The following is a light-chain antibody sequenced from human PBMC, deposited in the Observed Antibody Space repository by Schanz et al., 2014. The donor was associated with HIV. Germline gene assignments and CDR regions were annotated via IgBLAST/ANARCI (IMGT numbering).Light chain of an antibody. Sequence: EIVMTQSPATLSVSPGERATLSCRASQSISNYLAWYQQKPGQAPRLLIYRASTRATGIPARFSGSGSGTEFTLTISSLQSEDVAVYYCQQYYSAPRTFGQGTKV. CDR1: QSISNY. CDR3: QQYYSAPRT. J-gene: IGKJ1*01. V-gene: IGKV3-15*01. CDR2: RAS.